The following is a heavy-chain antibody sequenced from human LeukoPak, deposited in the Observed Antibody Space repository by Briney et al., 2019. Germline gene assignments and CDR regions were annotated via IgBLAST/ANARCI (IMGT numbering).Heavy chain of an antibody. CDR3: ARDNGDYNFDY. D-gene: IGHD4-17*01. J-gene: IGHJ4*02. V-gene: IGHV1-18*01. CDR2: ISVYRSKT. CDR1: SHTFTSYG. Sequence: ASVKVSCKASSHTFTSYGLSWVRQAPGQGLDWMGWISVYRSKTNYAQKFQGRITLTTDASTRTTFMELRSLRSDDTAVYYCARDNGDYNFDYWGQGTLVTVSS.